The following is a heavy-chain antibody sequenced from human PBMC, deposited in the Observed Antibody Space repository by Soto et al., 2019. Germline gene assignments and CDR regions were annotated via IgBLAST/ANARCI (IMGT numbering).Heavy chain of an antibody. D-gene: IGHD4-4*01. CDR3: ARIDYSRQLAPYYYGMDV. J-gene: IGHJ6*02. CDR1: GGCIIIYY. V-gene: IGHV4-4*07. Sequence: KTSGALSLNSTVSGGCIIIYYWSWIRQPAGKGLEWIGRIYTSGSTNYNPSLKSRVTMSVDTSKNQFSLKLSSVTAADTAVYYCARIDYSRQLAPYYYGMDVWGQGTTVTVSS. CDR2: IYTSGST.